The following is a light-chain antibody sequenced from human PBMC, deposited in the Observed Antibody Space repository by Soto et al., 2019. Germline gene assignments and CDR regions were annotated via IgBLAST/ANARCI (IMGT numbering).Light chain of an antibody. Sequence: QLVLTQPPSESEAPRQRVTISCSGSRSNVGNNAVNWYQQLPGKAPKLLIYYDDLLPSGVSDRFSGSKSGTSASLAISGLQSEDEADYYCAVWDDSLNGVVFGGGTKVTFL. CDR1: RSNVGNNA. J-gene: IGLJ3*02. CDR3: AVWDDSLNGVV. V-gene: IGLV1-36*01. CDR2: YDD.